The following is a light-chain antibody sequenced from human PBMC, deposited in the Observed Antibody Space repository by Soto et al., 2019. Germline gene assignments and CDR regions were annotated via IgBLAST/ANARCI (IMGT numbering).Light chain of an antibody. Sequence: EFVLTQSPGTLSLSPGERATLSCRASQNISRSLAWYQQKPGQAPRLLIYDASNRATGIPARFSGTGSGTDFTLTINNLEPEDFAVYYCQVRTNWSIAFGRGTRLEIK. CDR1: QNISRS. CDR2: DAS. V-gene: IGKV3-11*01. CDR3: QVRTNWSIA. J-gene: IGKJ5*01.